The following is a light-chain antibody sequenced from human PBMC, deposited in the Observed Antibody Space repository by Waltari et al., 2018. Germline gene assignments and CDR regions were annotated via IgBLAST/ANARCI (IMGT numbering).Light chain of an antibody. CDR1: QSVSSSY. V-gene: IGKV3-20*01. CDR3: QQYGSSQVT. Sequence: EIVLTQSPGTLSLSPGERATLSCRASQSVSSSYLAWYQQKPGQAPRLLSYGASSRATGIPDRFSGSGSGTDFTLTISRLEPEDFAVYYCQQYGSSQVTFGGGTKVEIK. J-gene: IGKJ4*01. CDR2: GAS.